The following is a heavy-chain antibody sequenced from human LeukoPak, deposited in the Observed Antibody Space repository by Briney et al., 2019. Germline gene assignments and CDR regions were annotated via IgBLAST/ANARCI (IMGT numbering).Heavy chain of an antibody. CDR3: ARGRLSTGTMFDP. J-gene: IGHJ5*02. D-gene: IGHD1-7*01. CDR2: ISAYNGNT. Sequence: GASVKVSCKASGYTFTSYGISWLRQAPGQGLEWMGWISAYNGNTNYAQKLQGRVTMTTDTSTSTPYMDLRSLRSDDTAVYYCARGRLSTGTMFDPWGQGTLVTVSS. CDR1: GYTFTSYG. V-gene: IGHV1-18*01.